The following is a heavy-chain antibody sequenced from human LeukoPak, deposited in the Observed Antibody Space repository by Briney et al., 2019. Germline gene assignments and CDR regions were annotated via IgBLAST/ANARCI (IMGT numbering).Heavy chain of an antibody. CDR2: IIPIFGTA. Sequence: SVTVSFTSSGGTFSSYDNCWERQAHGQGLEWIGGIIPIFGTANYAQKFQGRVTNTTDESTSTAYMDLRSLRFEDTAVYYCARVGTGWFDPWGQGTLVTVSS. CDR1: GGTFSSYD. V-gene: IGHV1-69*05. CDR3: ARVGTGWFDP. D-gene: IGHD1-14*01. J-gene: IGHJ5*02.